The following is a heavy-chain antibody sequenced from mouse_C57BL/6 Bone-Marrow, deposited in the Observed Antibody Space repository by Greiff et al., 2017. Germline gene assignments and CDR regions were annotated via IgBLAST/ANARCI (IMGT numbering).Heavy chain of an antibody. V-gene: IGHV2-2*01. Sequence: VQLQQSGPGLVQPSQSLSITCTVSGFSLTSYGVHWVRQSPGKGLEWLGVIWSGGSTDYNAAFISRLSISKDNSKSQVFFKMNSLQADDTAIYYCARNYYSNRYWYFDVWGTGTTVTVSS. CDR3: ARNYYSNRYWYFDV. CDR2: IWSGGST. CDR1: GFSLTSYG. J-gene: IGHJ1*03. D-gene: IGHD2-5*01.